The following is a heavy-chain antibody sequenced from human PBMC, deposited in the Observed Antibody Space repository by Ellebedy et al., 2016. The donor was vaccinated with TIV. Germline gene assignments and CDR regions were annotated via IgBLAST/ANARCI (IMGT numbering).Heavy chain of an antibody. Sequence: SVKVSCXASGGTFSSYAISWVRQAPGQGLEWMGGIIPIFGTANYAQKFQGRVTITADKSTSTAYMELSSLRSEDTAVYYCARGDVVVPAANPWGQGTLVTVSS. J-gene: IGHJ5*02. CDR3: ARGDVVVPAANP. CDR1: GGTFSSYA. CDR2: IIPIFGTA. V-gene: IGHV1-69*06. D-gene: IGHD2-2*01.